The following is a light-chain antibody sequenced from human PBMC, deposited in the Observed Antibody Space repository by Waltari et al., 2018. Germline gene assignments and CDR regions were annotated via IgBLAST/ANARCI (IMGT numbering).Light chain of an antibody. J-gene: IGLJ2*01. V-gene: IGLV2-14*03. CDR1: SSDVGGYNH. CDR2: DVT. CDR3: SSYTSSSALV. Sequence: QSALTQSASVSGSPGQLITISCTGTSSDVGGYNHVSWYQQHPGKAPKLMIYDVTNRPSGGSNPFPVSKSGNTAALTISGLQAEDEADYYCSSYTSSSALVFGGGTKLTVL.